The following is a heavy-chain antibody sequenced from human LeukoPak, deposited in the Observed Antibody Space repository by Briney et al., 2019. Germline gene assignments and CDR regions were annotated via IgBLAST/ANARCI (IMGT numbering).Heavy chain of an antibody. CDR2: IYSGGNT. CDR1: GFTVSSNY. CDR3: ASGYCSGGHCYSVYFQH. J-gene: IGHJ1*01. D-gene: IGHD2-15*01. V-gene: IGHV3-53*01. Sequence: QSGGSLRLSCAASGFTVSSNYMSWVRQARGKGLEWVSVIYSGGNTYYGDSVKGRFTISRDNSKNTLYLQMNSLRAEDTAVYYCASGYCSGGHCYSVYFQHWGQGTLVTVSS.